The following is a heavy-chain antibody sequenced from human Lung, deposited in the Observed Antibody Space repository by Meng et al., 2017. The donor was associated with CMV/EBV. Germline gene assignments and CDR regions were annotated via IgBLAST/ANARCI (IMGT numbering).Heavy chain of an antibody. D-gene: IGHD5-24*01. J-gene: IGHJ4*02. CDR2: IYTSGST. V-gene: IGHV4-61*02. Sequence: QVQLQESGPGLVKPSQTRSLTCTVSGGSISSGSYYWSWIRQPAGKGLEWIGRIYTSGSTNYNPSLKSRVTISVDTSKNQFSLKLSSVTAADTAVYYCASSMATITFAFDYWGQGTLVTVSS. CDR1: GGSISSGSYY. CDR3: ASSMATITFAFDY.